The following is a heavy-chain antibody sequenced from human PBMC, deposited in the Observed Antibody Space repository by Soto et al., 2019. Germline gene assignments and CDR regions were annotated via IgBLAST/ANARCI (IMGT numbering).Heavy chain of an antibody. CDR3: ARGQGLQFLDY. D-gene: IGHD4-4*01. CDR1: GYTFTGYY. V-gene: IGHV1-2*02. CDR2: INPNSGGT. Sequence: ASVKVSCKASGYTFTGYYMHWVRQAPGQGLGWMGCINPNSGGTNYAQKFQGRVTMTRDTSISTAYMELSRLRSEDTAVYYCARGQGLQFLDYWGQGTLVTVSS. J-gene: IGHJ4*02.